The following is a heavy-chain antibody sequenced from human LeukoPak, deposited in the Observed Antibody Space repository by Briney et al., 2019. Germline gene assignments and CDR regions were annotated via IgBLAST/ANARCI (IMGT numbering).Heavy chain of an antibody. CDR3: ARGLSGSYTYYFDY. Sequence: GGSLRLSCAASGFTFRSYAMSWVRQAPGKGLEWVAVIRGNGGGTYYADSVKGRFTISRDNSKNSLYLQMNSLRAEDTAVYYCARGLSGSYTYYFDYWGQGTLVAVSS. J-gene: IGHJ4*02. CDR2: IRGNGGGT. V-gene: IGHV3-23*01. CDR1: GFTFRSYA. D-gene: IGHD1-26*01.